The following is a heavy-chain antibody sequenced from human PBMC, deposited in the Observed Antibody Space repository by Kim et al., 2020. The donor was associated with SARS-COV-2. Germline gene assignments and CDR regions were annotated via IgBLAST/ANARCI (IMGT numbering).Heavy chain of an antibody. D-gene: IGHD3-10*01. Sequence: ASVKVSCKASGYTFTSYAMNWVRQAPGQGLEWMGWINTNTGNPTYAQGFTGRFVFSLDTSVSTAYLQISSLKAEDTAVYYCARVAPVLESPADLLWFGEQLYYDYSYGMDVWGQGTTVTVSS. CDR3: ARVAPVLESPADLLWFGEQLYYDYSYGMDV. CDR2: INTNTGNP. J-gene: IGHJ6*02. CDR1: GYTFTSYA. V-gene: IGHV7-4-1*02.